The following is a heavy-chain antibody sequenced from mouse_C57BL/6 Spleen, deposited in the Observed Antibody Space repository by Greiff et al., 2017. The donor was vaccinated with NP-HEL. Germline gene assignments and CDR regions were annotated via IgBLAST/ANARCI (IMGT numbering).Heavy chain of an antibody. J-gene: IGHJ1*03. D-gene: IGHD2-4*01. CDR1: GYTFTSYW. CDR3: ARKGLRRRYFDV. V-gene: IGHV1-50*01. CDR2: IDPSDSYT. Sequence: QVQLKQPGAELVKPGASVKLSCKASGYTFTSYWMQWVKQRPGQGLEWIGEIDPSDSYTNYNQKFKGKATLTVDTSSSTAYMQLSSLTSEDSAVYYCARKGLRRRYFDVWGTGTTVTVSS.